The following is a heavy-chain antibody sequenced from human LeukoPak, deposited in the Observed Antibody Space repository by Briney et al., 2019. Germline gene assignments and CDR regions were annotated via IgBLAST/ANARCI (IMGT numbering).Heavy chain of an antibody. CDR3: ARDVYHYDRSGYLIYWFDP. D-gene: IGHD3-22*01. Sequence: SQTLSLTCTVSGGSISSGSYYWSWIQQPAGKGLEWIGRIYTSGSTNYNPSLKSRVIMSVDTSKNQFSLKLSSVTAADTAVYYCARDVYHYDRSGYLIYWFDPWGQGTLVTVSS. J-gene: IGHJ5*02. V-gene: IGHV4-61*02. CDR2: IYTSGST. CDR1: GGSISSGSYY.